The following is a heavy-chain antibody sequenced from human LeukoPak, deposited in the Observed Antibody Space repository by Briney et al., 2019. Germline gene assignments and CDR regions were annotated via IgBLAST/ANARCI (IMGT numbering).Heavy chain of an antibody. D-gene: IGHD4-17*01. V-gene: IGHV4-30-2*01. Sequence: SSETLSLTCAVSDGSISSGGYSWSWIRQPPGKGLEWIGYIYHSGSTYYHPSLKSRVTISVDRSKNQFSLKLSSVTAADTAVYYCARAVMTTALGYYFDYWGQGTLVTVSS. CDR1: DGSISSGGYS. CDR3: ARAVMTTALGYYFDY. CDR2: IYHSGST. J-gene: IGHJ4*02.